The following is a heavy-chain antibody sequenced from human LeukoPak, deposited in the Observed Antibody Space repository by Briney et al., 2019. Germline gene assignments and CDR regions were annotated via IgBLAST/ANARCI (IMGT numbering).Heavy chain of an antibody. D-gene: IGHD3-9*01. CDR1: GGSINTYY. V-gene: IGHV4-4*07. CDR3: ARLGSRYDILTGYGEI. Sequence: SETPSLTCAVSGGSINTYYWSWIRQPAGKGLEWIGRIYSNRITNYNPSLKSRVTMSVDTSKNQFSLKLSSVTAADTAVYYCARLGSRYDILTGYGEIWGQGTMVTVSS. J-gene: IGHJ3*02. CDR2: IYSNRIT.